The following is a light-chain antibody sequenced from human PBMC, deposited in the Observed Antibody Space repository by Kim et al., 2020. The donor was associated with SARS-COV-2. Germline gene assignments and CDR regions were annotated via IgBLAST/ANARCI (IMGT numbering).Light chain of an antibody. CDR2: SVS. V-gene: IGKV3-20*01. CDR3: QQYGIAPPYT. CDR1: QSVCSHC. Sequence: EIVLTQSPGTLSLSPGERATLSCRTSQSVCSHCLAWYQQKPGQAPRLLIYSVSNRATGIPDRFSGSGSGTDFTLTISRLEPEDFAVYYWQQYGIAPPYTCGQGTKLEI. J-gene: IGKJ2*01.